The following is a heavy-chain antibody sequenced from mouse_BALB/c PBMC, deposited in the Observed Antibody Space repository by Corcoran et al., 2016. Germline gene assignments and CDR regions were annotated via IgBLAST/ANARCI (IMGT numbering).Heavy chain of an antibody. V-gene: IGHV1-9*01. Sequence: QVQLQQSGAELMKPGASVKISCKATGYTFSSYWIEWVKQRPGHSLEWIGEILPGSGSTNYNEKFKGKATFTADTSSNTAYMQLSSRTSEDSAVYYCARLGGNYRYYFDYWGQGTTLTVSS. CDR1: GYTFSSYW. CDR2: ILPGSGST. J-gene: IGHJ2*01. CDR3: ARLGGNYRYYFDY. D-gene: IGHD2-1*01.